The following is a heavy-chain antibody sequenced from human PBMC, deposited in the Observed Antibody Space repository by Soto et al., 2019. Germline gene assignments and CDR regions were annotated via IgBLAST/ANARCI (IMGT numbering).Heavy chain of an antibody. CDR3: SHRTTTVTWWFDP. J-gene: IGHJ5*02. CDR1: GFSLTTRGVG. D-gene: IGHD4-17*01. V-gene: IGHV2-5*02. CDR2: IYWDDDT. Sequence: QITLKESGPTLVKPTQTLTLTCTFSGFSLTTRGVGVGWIRQPPGKPLEWLALIYWDDDTRYSPSLKSRLAITKDTSKNQGFPTMSNIDPADTGTYFCSHRTTTVTWWFDPWGQGTLVTVSS.